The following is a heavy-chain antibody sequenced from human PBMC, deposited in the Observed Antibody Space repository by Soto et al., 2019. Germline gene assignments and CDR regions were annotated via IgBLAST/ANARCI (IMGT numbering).Heavy chain of an antibody. Sequence: EVQLLEDGGGLVQRGESLRLSCVASGFTFNKYVMTWVRQAPGKGLEWVSSISGSSSTTYYADSVKGRFTISRDNSKNTVYLHMNALSTEDTAVYYCAPTRYDYGDDAVGYWGQGTLVTVSS. CDR1: GFTFNKYV. J-gene: IGHJ4*01. CDR3: APTRYDYGDDAVGY. CDR2: ISGSSSTT. V-gene: IGHV3-23*01. D-gene: IGHD4-17*01.